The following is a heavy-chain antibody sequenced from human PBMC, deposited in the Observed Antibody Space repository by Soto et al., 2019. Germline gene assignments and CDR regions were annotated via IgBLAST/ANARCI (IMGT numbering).Heavy chain of an antibody. CDR1: GGTFSSYA. D-gene: IGHD2-15*01. Sequence: QVQLVQSGAEVKKPGSSVKVSCKASGGTFSSYAISWVRQAPGQGLEWMGGIIPIFGTANYAQKFQGRVTITADESTSTAYMELSSLRSEDTAVYYCAGDRYCSGGSCYNWFDPWGQGTLVTVSS. V-gene: IGHV1-69*12. CDR3: AGDRYCSGGSCYNWFDP. CDR2: IIPIFGTA. J-gene: IGHJ5*02.